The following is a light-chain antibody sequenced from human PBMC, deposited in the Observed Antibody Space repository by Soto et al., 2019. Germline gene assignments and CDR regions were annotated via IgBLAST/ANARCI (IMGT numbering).Light chain of an antibody. J-gene: IGKJ4*01. CDR1: QSVRSNY. CDR2: DAS. V-gene: IGKV3-20*01. Sequence: EIVLTQSPDTLSLSPGERDTISCRASQSVRSNYLAWYQQKPGQAPRFLIYDASSRATGIPDRFSGSGSGKDFSFSICRLEPEDCAVDYCEQYGSSPLSLGGGTKVDIK. CDR3: EQYGSSPLS.